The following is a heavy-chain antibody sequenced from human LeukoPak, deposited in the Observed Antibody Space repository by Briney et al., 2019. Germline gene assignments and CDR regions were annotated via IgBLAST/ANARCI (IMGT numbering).Heavy chain of an antibody. V-gene: IGHV3-74*01. D-gene: IGHD1-26*01. Sequence: GGSLRLSCAASGFTFSSYSMHWVRQAPGKGLVWVSRINGDGSSTFHADSVKGRFTISRDNAKTTLYLQMNSLRVEDTAVYYCASLRSSGNAFDIWGQGTMVTLSS. CDR2: INGDGSST. J-gene: IGHJ3*02. CDR3: ASLRSSGNAFDI. CDR1: GFTFSSYS.